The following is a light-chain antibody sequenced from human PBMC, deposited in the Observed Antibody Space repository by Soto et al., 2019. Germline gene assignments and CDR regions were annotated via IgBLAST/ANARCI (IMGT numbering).Light chain of an antibody. CDR3: CSYAGSSTFYV. CDR2: EGS. CDR1: SSDFGSYNL. V-gene: IGLV2-23*01. J-gene: IGLJ1*01. Sequence: TLTQPASVSGSPGQSITISCTGTSSDFGSYNLVSWYQQHPGKAPKLMIYEGSKRPSGVSNRFSGSKSGNTAPLTISGLQAEDEADYYCCSYAGSSTFYVFGTGTKVTVL.